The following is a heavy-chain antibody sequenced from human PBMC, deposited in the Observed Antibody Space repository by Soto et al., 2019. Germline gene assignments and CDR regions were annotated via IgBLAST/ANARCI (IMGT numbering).Heavy chain of an antibody. CDR1: GGSISSYR. CDR2: LNTYGNT. V-gene: IGHV4-4*07. J-gene: IGHJ5*02. D-gene: IGHD1-7*01. CDR3: GRESGETWDYEAS. Sequence: KPSETLSLTCTVSGGSISSYRWSWIRQPAGKGLEWIGRLNTYGNTHYNPSLKRRVTVSVDTSRNQFFLTLRSVTAADSAVYHCGRESGETWDYEASWGQGTPVTVSS.